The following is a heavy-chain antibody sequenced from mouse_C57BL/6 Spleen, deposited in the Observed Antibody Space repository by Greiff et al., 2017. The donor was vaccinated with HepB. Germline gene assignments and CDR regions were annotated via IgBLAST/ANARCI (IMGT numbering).Heavy chain of an antibody. D-gene: IGHD1-1*01. CDR1: GYTFTSYW. V-gene: IGHV1-64*01. CDR3: ARQDGSSYGGY. Sequence: VQLQQPGAELVKPGASVKLSCKASGYTFTSYWMHWVKQRPGQGREWIGMIHPNSGSTNYNEKFKSKATLTVDKSSSTAYMQLSSLTSEDSAVYYCARQDGSSYGGYWGQGTTLTVSS. CDR2: IHPNSGST. J-gene: IGHJ2*01.